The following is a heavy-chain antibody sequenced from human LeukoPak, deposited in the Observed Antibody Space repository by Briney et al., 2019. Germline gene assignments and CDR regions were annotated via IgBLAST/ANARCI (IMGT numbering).Heavy chain of an antibody. Sequence: GGSLRLSCAASGFTFSSYAMSWVRQAPGKGLEWVSAISGSGGSTYYADSVKGRFTISRDNSKNTLYLQMNSLRAEDTAVYYCAKAIYDYVWGGYRYIDYWGQGTLVTVSS. V-gene: IGHV3-23*01. CDR1: GFTFSSYA. D-gene: IGHD3-16*02. CDR2: ISGSGGST. J-gene: IGHJ4*02. CDR3: AKAIYDYVWGGYRYIDY.